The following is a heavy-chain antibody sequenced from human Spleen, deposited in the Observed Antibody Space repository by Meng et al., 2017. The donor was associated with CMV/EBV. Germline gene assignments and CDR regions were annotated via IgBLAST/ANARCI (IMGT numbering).Heavy chain of an antibody. CDR2: IYYTGST. Sequence: SGGSVSSGSYYRSWIRQPPGKGLEWIGYIYYTGSTNYNPSLRSRVTMSVETSRNQFSLKLSSVTAADTAVYYCARSDFWSGYYCFDQWGQGTLVTVSS. CDR1: GGSVSSGSYY. CDR3: ARSDFWSGYYCFDQ. J-gene: IGHJ4*02. V-gene: IGHV4-61*01. D-gene: IGHD3-3*01.